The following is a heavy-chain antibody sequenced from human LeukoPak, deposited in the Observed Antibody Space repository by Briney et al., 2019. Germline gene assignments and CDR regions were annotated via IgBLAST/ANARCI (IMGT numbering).Heavy chain of an antibody. D-gene: IGHD3-16*02. V-gene: IGHV4-34*01. CDR3: AREGGSYRPLDY. CDR1: GGSLSDYH. Sequence: PSETLSLTCAVYGGSLSDYHWRWIRQPPGKGLEWIGEISHSGSTNYNPSLKSRVTISVDTSKNEFSLKLSSVTAADTAVYYCAREGGSYRPLDYSGQGTLVTVSS. J-gene: IGHJ4*02. CDR2: ISHSGST.